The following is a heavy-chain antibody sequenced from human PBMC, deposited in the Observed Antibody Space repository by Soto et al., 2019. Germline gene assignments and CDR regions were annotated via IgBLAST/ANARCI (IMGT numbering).Heavy chain of an antibody. CDR3: ARHYGSGSNWFDP. Sequence: EVQLVQSGAEVKKPGESLRISCKGSGSGFKTYWISWVRQMPGKGLEWMGRVDPSDSYTNYSPSFQGHVTISADKSVSTAYLQWRSLKASDTALYYCARHYGSGSNWFDPWGQGTLVTVSS. CDR1: GSGFKTYW. V-gene: IGHV5-10-1*01. CDR2: VDPSDSYT. J-gene: IGHJ5*02. D-gene: IGHD3-10*01.